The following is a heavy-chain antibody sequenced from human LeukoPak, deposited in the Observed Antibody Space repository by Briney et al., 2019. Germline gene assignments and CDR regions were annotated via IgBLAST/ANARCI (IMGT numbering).Heavy chain of an antibody. CDR3: AREGGHSSWYGYYYYGMDV. J-gene: IGHJ6*02. CDR1: GGSISSSSYY. D-gene: IGHD6-13*01. V-gene: IGHV4-39*07. CDR2: IYYSGST. Sequence: SETLSLTCTVSGGSISSSSYYWGWIRQPPGKGLEWIGSIYYSGSTYYNPSLKSRVTISVDTSKNQFSLKLSSVTAADTAVYYCAREGGHSSWYGYYYYGMDVWGQGTTVTVSS.